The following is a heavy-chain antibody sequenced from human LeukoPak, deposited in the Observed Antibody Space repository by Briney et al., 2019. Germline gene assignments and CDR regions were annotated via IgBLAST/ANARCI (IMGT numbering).Heavy chain of an antibody. V-gene: IGHV4-39*01. CDR1: CGSINSSPYY. Sequence: SETLSLTCTVSCGSINSSPYYWGWIRQPPGKGLEWIGNVYYSGTTYYNPSLKSRVTISVDTSKNQFSLELSSVTAADTAVYYCARRPVATITFDYWGQGTLVTVSS. CDR3: ARRPVATITFDY. D-gene: IGHD5-12*01. CDR2: VYYSGTT. J-gene: IGHJ4*02.